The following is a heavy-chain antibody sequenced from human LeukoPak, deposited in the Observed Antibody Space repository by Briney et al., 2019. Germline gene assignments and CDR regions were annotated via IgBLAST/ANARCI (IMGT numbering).Heavy chain of an antibody. J-gene: IGHJ4*02. CDR3: AKSHSSGWYYFDY. Sequence: GGSLRLSCAASGFTFSAYPMHWVRQAPGKGLEYVSAISGNGDNTYYADYVKGRYTVSRDNSKNTLYLQMNSLRAEDTAVYYCAKSHSSGWYYFDYWGQGTLVTVSS. V-gene: IGHV3-64*02. CDR2: ISGNGDNT. D-gene: IGHD6-19*01. CDR1: GFTFSAYP.